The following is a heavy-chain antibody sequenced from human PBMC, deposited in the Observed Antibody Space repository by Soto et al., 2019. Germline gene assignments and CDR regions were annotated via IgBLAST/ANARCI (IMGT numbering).Heavy chain of an antibody. V-gene: IGHV1-69*01. CDR2: IIPIFGTA. Sequence: QVQLVQSGAEVKKPWSSVKFSCKASGVTFSSYAISWVRQAPGQGLEWMGGIIPIFGTANYAQKFQGRVTITADESTSTAYMELSSLRSEDTAVYYCAREDSSGWLFDYWGQGTLVTVSS. CDR3: AREDSSGWLFDY. J-gene: IGHJ4*02. D-gene: IGHD6-19*01. CDR1: GVTFSSYA.